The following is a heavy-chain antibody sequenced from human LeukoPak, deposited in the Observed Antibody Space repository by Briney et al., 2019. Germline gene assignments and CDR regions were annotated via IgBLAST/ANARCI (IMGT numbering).Heavy chain of an antibody. J-gene: IGHJ4*02. D-gene: IGHD3-10*01. CDR3: ARDLSPVVRASPMGY. CDR1: GFTFTSYG. Sequence: PGTSLRLSCAASGFTFTSYGMHWVRQAPGKGLDWVALITYDGYYKYYSDSVKGRFTISSDTSKNTMYLQMNSLRAEDTAVYYCARDLSPVVRASPMGYWGQGTLVTVSS. V-gene: IGHV3-30*03. CDR2: ITYDGYYK.